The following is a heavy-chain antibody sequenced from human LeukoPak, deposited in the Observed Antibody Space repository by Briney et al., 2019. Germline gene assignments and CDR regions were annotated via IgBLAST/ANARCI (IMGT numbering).Heavy chain of an antibody. CDR1: GGTFSSYA. Sequence: SVKVSCKASGGTFSSYAISWVRQAPGPGLEWMGGIIPIFGTANYAQKFQGRVTITADKSTSTAYMELSSLRSEDTAVYYCARAGGAVAGPAYYFDYWGQGTLVTVSS. V-gene: IGHV1-69*06. CDR2: IIPIFGTA. D-gene: IGHD6-19*01. J-gene: IGHJ4*02. CDR3: ARAGGAVAGPAYYFDY.